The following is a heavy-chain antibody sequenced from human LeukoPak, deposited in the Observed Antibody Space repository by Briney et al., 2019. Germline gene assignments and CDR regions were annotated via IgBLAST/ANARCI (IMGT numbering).Heavy chain of an antibody. D-gene: IGHD3-10*01. J-gene: IGHJ4*02. CDR1: GYTFTGYY. CDR2: INPNSGGT. CDR3: ARAVGYGSGTYRQYFFDY. V-gene: IGHV1-2*02. Sequence: ASVKVSCKASGYTFTGYYMHWVRQALGQGLEWMGWINPNSGGTNYAQHFQGRVTMSRDTSISTAYMDLSRLRSDDTAVYYCARAVGYGSGTYRQYFFDYWGQGTLVTVSS.